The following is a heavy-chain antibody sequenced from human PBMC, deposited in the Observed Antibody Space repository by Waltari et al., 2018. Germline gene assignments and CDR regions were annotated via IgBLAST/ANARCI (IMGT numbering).Heavy chain of an antibody. V-gene: IGHV3-23*01. J-gene: IGHJ6*02. CDR1: GFTFSSYA. D-gene: IGHD6-19*01. CDR3: AKDGGWYGYYYYGMDV. CDR2: ISGSGGST. Sequence: EVQLLESGGGLVQPGGSLRLSCAASGFTFSSYAMSWVRQAPGKGLEWVSAISGSGGSTYYADSVKGRFTISRDNSKNTLYLQMNSLRAEDTVVYYCAKDGGWYGYYYYGMDVWGQGTTVTVSS.